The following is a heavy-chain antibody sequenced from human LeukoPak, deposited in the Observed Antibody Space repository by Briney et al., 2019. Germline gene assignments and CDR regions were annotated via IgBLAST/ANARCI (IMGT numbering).Heavy chain of an antibody. V-gene: IGHV4-34*01. CDR1: GEYFSTYY. J-gene: IGHJ6*02. CDR2: INHSGST. CDR3: ARGRLSGWTLGYYYGMDV. Sequence: SETLSLTCAVYGEYFSTYYYSWIRQPPGKGLEWIGEINHSGSTNYNPSLKSRVTISVDTSKNQFSLKLSSVTAADTAVYYCARGRLSGWTLGYYYGMDVWGQGTTVTVSS. D-gene: IGHD6-19*01.